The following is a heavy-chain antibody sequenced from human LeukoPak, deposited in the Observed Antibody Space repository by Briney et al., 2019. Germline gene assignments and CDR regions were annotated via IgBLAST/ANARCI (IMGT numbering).Heavy chain of an antibody. J-gene: IGHJ4*02. D-gene: IGHD3-10*01. CDR2: IKRKTDDGTT. V-gene: IGHV3-15*01. CDR1: GFTFSNAW. CDR3: TTDLMYYYGSGSYRFDY. Sequence: GGSLRLSCAASGFTFSNAWLSWVRQAPGKGLEWVGRIKRKTDDGTTDYAAPVKGRFTISRDDSKNTLYLQMNSLKTEDTAVYYCTTDLMYYYGSGSYRFDYWGQGTLVTVSS.